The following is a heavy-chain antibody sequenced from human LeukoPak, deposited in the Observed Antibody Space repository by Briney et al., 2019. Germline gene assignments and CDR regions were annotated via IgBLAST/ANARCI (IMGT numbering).Heavy chain of an antibody. CDR2: IYHSGST. J-gene: IGHJ2*01. CDR1: GGSISSSRYY. CDR3: ARDSPRSAAAAGPDWYFDL. D-gene: IGHD6-13*01. V-gene: IGHV4-39*07. Sequence: SETLSLTCSVSGGSISSSRYYWGWIRQPPGKGLEWIGSIYHSGSTYYNPSLTSRVTISIDTSKNQFSLKLNSVTAADTAVYYCARDSPRSAAAAGPDWYFDLWGRGTLVTVSS.